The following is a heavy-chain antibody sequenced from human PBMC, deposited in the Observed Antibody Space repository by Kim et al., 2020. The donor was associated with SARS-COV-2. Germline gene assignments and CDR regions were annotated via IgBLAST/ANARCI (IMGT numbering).Heavy chain of an antibody. V-gene: IGHV4-38-2*02. CDR3: ASVVWFGELGYFDL. CDR1: GYSISSGYY. J-gene: IGHJ2*01. Sequence: SETLSLTCTVSGYSISSGYYWGWIRQPPGKGLEWIGSIYHSGSTYYNPSLKSRVTISVDTSKNQFSLKLSSVTAADTAVYYCASVVWFGELGYFDLWGRG. CDR2: IYHSGST. D-gene: IGHD3-10*01.